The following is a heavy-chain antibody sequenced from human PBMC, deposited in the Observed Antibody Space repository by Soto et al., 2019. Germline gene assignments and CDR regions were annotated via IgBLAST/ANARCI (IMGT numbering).Heavy chain of an antibody. Sequence: EVQLLESGGGLVQPGGSLRLSCAASGFTFRSYAMSWVRQAPGKGLEWVSAIGVSGGLTYYVDSVKGRFTISRDNSKNTLYRQMNSLRAEDTAVYYCAKDLGGVDTWNDFDYWGQGTLVTVSS. J-gene: IGHJ4*02. D-gene: IGHD1-1*01. CDR1: GFTFRSYA. CDR3: AKDLGGVDTWNDFDY. CDR2: IGVSGGLT. V-gene: IGHV3-23*01.